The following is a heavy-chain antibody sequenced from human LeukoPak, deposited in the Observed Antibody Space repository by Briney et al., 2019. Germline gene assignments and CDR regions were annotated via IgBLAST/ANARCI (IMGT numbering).Heavy chain of an antibody. J-gene: IGHJ4*02. CDR3: AKVAGGSADDY. D-gene: IGHD5-12*01. CDR2: IAGSGDPT. Sequence: GGSLRLSCAASGFTFRDYAMSWVRQAPGKGLDWVPVIAGSGDPTYYAESVKGRFTISRDNSKNTLYLQMNSLRVEDTAVYYCAKVAGGSADDYWGQGTLVTVSS. V-gene: IGHV3-23*01. CDR1: GFTFRDYA.